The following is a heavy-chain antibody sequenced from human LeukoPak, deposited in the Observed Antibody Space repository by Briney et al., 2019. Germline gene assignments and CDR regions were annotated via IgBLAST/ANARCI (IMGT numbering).Heavy chain of an antibody. CDR1: GGTFSSYA. Sequence: GASVKVSCKASGGTFSSYAISWVRQAPGQGLEWMGGIIPIFGTANYAQKFQGRVTITADESTSTAYMELSSLRSEDTAVYYCAITLGATSIDYWGQGTLVTVSS. J-gene: IGHJ4*02. CDR2: IIPIFGTA. D-gene: IGHD1-26*01. CDR3: AITLGATSIDY. V-gene: IGHV1-69*13.